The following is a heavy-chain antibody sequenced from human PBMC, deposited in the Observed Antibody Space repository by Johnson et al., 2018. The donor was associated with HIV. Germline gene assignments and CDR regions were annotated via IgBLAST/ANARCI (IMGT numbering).Heavy chain of an antibody. CDR3: TTYSIIHAFDI. CDR1: GFSVSNNY. V-gene: IGHV3-15*01. Sequence: EVQLVESGGGLVQSGGSLRLSCGASGFSVSNNYMSWVRQAPGKGLEWVGRIKSKTDGGTTDYAAPVKGRFTISRDDSKTTLYLQMNSLRTEDTAVYYCTTYSIIHAFDIWGQGTMVTVSS. J-gene: IGHJ3*02. CDR2: IKSKTDGGTT. D-gene: IGHD6-13*01.